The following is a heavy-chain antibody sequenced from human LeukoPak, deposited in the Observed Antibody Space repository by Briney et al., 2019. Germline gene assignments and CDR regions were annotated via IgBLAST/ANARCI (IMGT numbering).Heavy chain of an antibody. V-gene: IGHV4-61*02. CDR1: GGSISSGSYY. CDR2: IYTSGST. Sequence: SETLSLTCTVSGGSISSGSYYWSWIRQPAGKGLEWIGRIYTSGSTYSNPSLKSRVTISADTSQNQFSLRLSSVTAADTAMYYCAKALKGYGSESYYRPRWFDYWGQGTLVTVSS. J-gene: IGHJ5*01. CDR3: AKALKGYGSESYYRPRWFDY. D-gene: IGHD3-10*01.